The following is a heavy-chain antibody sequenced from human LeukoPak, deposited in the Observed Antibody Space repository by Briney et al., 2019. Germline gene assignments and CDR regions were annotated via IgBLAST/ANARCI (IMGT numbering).Heavy chain of an antibody. CDR3: ARGEKTNQPLGY. Sequence: ASVTVSFTASGYTFTNYDINWVRQAAGQGLEWMAWMNPSSGNTGYAQKFQGRITLTRNTSISTAYMELSSLASADTAVYYCARGEKTNQPLGYWGQGTLVTVSS. J-gene: IGHJ4*02. V-gene: IGHV1-8*01. D-gene: IGHD2-2*01. CDR1: GYTFTNYD. CDR2: MNPSSGNT.